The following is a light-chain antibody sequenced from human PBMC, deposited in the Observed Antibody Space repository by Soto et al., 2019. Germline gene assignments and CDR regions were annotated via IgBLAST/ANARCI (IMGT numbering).Light chain of an antibody. V-gene: IGKV1-39*01. CDR1: QTMSRY. J-gene: IGKJ1*01. CDR2: AAS. CDR3: QQSYSTPQT. Sequence: DIQMTQSPSSLSASVGDRVTITCRASQTMSRYLNWYQQKPGKAPKVLIYAASSLQSGVPSRFSGSGSGTDFTLTISSLQPEDFATYYCQQSYSTPQTFGQGTKVEIK.